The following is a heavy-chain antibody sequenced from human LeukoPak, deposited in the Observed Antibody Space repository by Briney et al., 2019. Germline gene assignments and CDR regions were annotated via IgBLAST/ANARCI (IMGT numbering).Heavy chain of an antibody. D-gene: IGHD1-26*01. CDR2: IYPDDSET. J-gene: IGHJ6*02. V-gene: IGHV5-51*01. CDR1: GYRFTSYW. Sequence: GESRKIPCKGSGYRFTSYWIAWVPQMPGKGLEWMGTIYPDDSETRYSPSSQGQVTISADKSISTAYLQWSTLEASDTATYYCARASSGTYYGMDVWGQGTTVTVSS. CDR3: ARASSGTYYGMDV.